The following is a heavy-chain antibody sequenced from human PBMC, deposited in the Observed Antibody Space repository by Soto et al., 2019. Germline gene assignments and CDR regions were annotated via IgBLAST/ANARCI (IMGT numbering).Heavy chain of an antibody. V-gene: IGHV3-23*01. Sequence: GGSLRLSCAASGFTLSNYAMNWVRQAPGKGLQWVSSISGSGGSTYYADSGKGRFTISRDNSKNMLYLQMNSLRAEDTAVYYCAKGQAVTVTKKNWFDPWGQGTLVTVSS. J-gene: IGHJ5*02. D-gene: IGHD4-17*01. CDR3: AKGQAVTVTKKNWFDP. CDR2: ISGSGGST. CDR1: GFTLSNYA.